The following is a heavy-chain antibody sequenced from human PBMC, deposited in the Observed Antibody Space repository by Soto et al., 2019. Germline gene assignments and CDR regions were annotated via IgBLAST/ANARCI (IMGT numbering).Heavy chain of an antibody. CDR3: ASVDTAMVTAPRFDD. CDR1: GGSISSYY. CDR2: IYYSGST. V-gene: IGHV4-39*01. D-gene: IGHD5-18*01. Sequence: SETLSLTCTVSGGSISSYYWSWIRQPPGKGLEWIGSIYYSGSTYYNPSLKSRVTISVDTSKNQFSLKLSSVTAADTAVYYCASVDTAMVTAPRFDDWGQGTLVTVSS. J-gene: IGHJ4*02.